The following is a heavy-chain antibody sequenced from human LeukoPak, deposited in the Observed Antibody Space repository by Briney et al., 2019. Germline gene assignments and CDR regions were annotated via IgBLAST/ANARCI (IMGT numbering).Heavy chain of an antibody. Sequence: GGSLRLSCAASGFTFSSYWMSWVRQAPGKGLEWVANIKQDGSEKYYVDSVKGRFTISRDNAKNSLYLQVNSLRAEGTAVYYCASNTMVRGVPIDYWGQGTLVTVSS. V-gene: IGHV3-7*01. CDR1: GFTFSSYW. CDR3: ASNTMVRGVPIDY. J-gene: IGHJ4*02. D-gene: IGHD3-10*01. CDR2: IKQDGSEK.